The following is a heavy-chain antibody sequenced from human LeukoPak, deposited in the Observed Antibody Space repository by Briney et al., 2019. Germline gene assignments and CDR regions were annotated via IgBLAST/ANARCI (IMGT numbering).Heavy chain of an antibody. D-gene: IGHD5-18*01. Sequence: ESGGSLRLSCAASGFTFRSYGMNWVRQAPGKGLEWVSYISSSSSTIYYADSVKGRFTISRDNAKNSLYLQMNSLRDEDTAVYYCARVPQPTGYSYGDAFDIWGQGTMVTVSS. J-gene: IGHJ3*02. CDR2: ISSSSSTI. V-gene: IGHV3-48*02. CDR3: ARVPQPTGYSYGDAFDI. CDR1: GFTFRSYG.